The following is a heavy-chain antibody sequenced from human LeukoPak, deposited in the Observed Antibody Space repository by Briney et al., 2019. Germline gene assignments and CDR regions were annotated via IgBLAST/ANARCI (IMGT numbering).Heavy chain of an antibody. D-gene: IGHD4-23*01. V-gene: IGHV3-74*01. CDR2: INSDGRLT. Sequence: GGSLRLSCAASGFTFSNYWMHWVRQGPGKGLVWVSRINSDGRLTSYADSVKGRFTISRDNAKNTLYLQMNGLRAEDTAVYYCARDLRTPSDTNIAIDYWGQGTLVTVSS. CDR1: GFTFSNYW. CDR3: ARDLRTPSDTNIAIDY. J-gene: IGHJ4*02.